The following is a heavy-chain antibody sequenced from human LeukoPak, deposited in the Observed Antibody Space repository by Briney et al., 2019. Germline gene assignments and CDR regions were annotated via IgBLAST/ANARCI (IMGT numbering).Heavy chain of an antibody. Sequence: GGSLRLSCAASVLTFSNNAMTWVRQAPGKGLEWVSSISGSGGDTYYADSVQGRFAISRDNSRTTLYLQMNSLRAEDTAIYYCASGFDSVVVGLYNWLDSWGQGTLVTVPS. CDR3: ASGFDSVVVGLYNWLDS. J-gene: IGHJ5*01. CDR2: ISGSGGDT. D-gene: IGHD2-15*01. CDR1: VLTFSNNA. V-gene: IGHV3-23*01.